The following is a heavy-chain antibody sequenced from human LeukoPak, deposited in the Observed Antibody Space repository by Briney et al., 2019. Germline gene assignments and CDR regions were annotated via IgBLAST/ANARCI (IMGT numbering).Heavy chain of an antibody. CDR2: ISYDGSNK. CDR3: ATGSYYNGDGMDV. D-gene: IGHD3-10*01. V-gene: IGHV3-30*03. J-gene: IGHJ6*02. Sequence: GGSLRLSCAASGFTFRSYAMSWVRQAPGKGLEWVAVISYDGSNKYYADSVKGRFTISRDNSKNTLYLQMNSLRAEDTAVYYCATGSYYNGDGMDVWGQGTTVTVSS. CDR1: GFTFRSYA.